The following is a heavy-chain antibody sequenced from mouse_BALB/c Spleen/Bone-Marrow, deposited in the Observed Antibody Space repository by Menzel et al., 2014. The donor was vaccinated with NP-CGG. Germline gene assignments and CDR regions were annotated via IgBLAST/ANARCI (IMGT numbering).Heavy chain of an antibody. CDR3: VLITPVVSDY. D-gene: IGHD1-1*01. CDR2: INPSTGYT. Sequence: QVQLQQSGAELAKPGASVKMSCKASDYTFTTYWMHWVKQRPGQGLEWIGYINPSTGYTEYIQKFKDKATLTADKSSSTAYMQLNSLTSEDSSVYYCVLITPVVSDYWGQGTTLTVSS. CDR1: DYTFTTYW. J-gene: IGHJ2*01. V-gene: IGHV1-7*01.